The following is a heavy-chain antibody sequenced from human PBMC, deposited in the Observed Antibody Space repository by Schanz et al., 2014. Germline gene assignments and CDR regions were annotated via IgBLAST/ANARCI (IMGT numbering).Heavy chain of an antibody. J-gene: IGHJ4*02. CDR1: GFTVSSNH. Sequence: EGPLAESGGGLVQPGGSLRLSCAVSGFTVSSNHMSWVRQAPGKGLEWVSTISASGGSTYYADSVKGRFTISRDNSKNTLYLQMNSLRAEDTAVYYCAKDLLYGAPMPLNHLDYWGQGTLVTVSS. CDR3: AKDLLYGAPMPLNHLDY. CDR2: ISASGGST. D-gene: IGHD2-2*01. V-gene: IGHV3-23*04.